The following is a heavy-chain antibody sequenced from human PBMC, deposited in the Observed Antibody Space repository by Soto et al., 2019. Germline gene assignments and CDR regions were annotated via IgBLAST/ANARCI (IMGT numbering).Heavy chain of an antibody. CDR1: GYSFTNYY. CDR2: IHPNGGGT. V-gene: IGHV1-46*03. Sequence: QVQLVQSGAEVKKPGASVKVSCKASGYSFTNYYMHWVRQAPGQGLEYMGVIHPNGGGTSYAQKFPGRVTMTSDTSTSIVYMELSSLRSDDTAVYYCTMTFSSIKDGFDLWGQGTLVTVAS. CDR3: TMTFSSIKDGFDL. J-gene: IGHJ4*02. D-gene: IGHD6-13*01.